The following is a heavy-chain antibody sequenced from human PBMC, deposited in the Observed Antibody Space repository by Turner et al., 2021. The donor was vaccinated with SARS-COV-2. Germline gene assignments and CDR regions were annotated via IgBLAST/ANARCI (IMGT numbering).Heavy chain of an antibody. CDR3: AKEGAENYYFDC. J-gene: IGHJ4*02. CDR1: GLPFSSFD. V-gene: IGHV3-30*18. CDR2: MSFDGSNT. D-gene: IGHD1-7*01. Sequence: QVQLVESGGGVVKPGRSLRLSCAASGLPFSSFDMHWVRQAPGKGLEWVAFMSFDGSNTHYTDSVKGRFTISRDSSKNTLYLQMASLRTEDTAVYYCAKEGAENYYFDCWGQGTLVTVSS.